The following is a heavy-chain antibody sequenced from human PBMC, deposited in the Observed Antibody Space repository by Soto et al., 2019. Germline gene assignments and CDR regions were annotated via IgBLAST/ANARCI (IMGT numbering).Heavy chain of an antibody. J-gene: IGHJ4*02. CDR1: GFTFSSYA. CDR3: AKPHPDTAMELYYFDY. CDR2: ISGSGGST. D-gene: IGHD5-18*01. V-gene: IGHV3-23*01. Sequence: VQLLESGGGLVQPGGSLRLSCAASGFTFSSYAMSWVRQAPGKGLEWVSAISGSGGSTYYSDSVKGRFTISRDNSKTTLYLQMTSLRAEDTAVYYCAKPHPDTAMELYYFDYWGQGTLVTVSS.